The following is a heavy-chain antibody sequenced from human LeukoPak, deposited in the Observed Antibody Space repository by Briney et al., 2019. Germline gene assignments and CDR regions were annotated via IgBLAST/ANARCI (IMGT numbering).Heavy chain of an antibody. J-gene: IGHJ5*02. CDR3: ATARVNSVGNVWFDP. CDR1: GYTLTELS. CDR2: FDPEDGET. V-gene: IGHV1-24*01. D-gene: IGHD3-10*01. Sequence: GASVKVSCKVSGYTLTELSMHWVRQAPGKGLEWMGGFDPEDGETIYAQKFQGRVTMTEYTSTDTAYMELSSLRSEDTAVYYCATARVNSVGNVWFDPWGQGTLVTVSS.